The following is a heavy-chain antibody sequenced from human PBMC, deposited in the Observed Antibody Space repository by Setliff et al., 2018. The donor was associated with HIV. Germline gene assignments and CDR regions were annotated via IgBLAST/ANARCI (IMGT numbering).Heavy chain of an antibody. J-gene: IGHJ4*02. CDR1: GHTFNSFY. V-gene: IGHV1-46*02. CDR3: ARSPYCTGGSCNSRRSIDS. Sequence: ASVKVSCKTSGHTFNSFYLHWVRQAPGQGLEWMAMINPSGGNTDHYAQRFQGRLSMTRDTSTGTVYLELSGLTSEDSAVYYCARSPYCTGGSCNSRRSIDSWGQGALVTVSS. CDR2: INPSGGNTD. D-gene: IGHD2-15*01.